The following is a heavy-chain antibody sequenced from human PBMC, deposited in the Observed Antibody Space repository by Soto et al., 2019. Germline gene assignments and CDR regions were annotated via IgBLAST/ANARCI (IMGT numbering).Heavy chain of an antibody. D-gene: IGHD3-10*01. CDR2: ISGGGDTT. J-gene: IGHJ4*02. Sequence: EVQLLESGGGLVQPGGSLRLSCAASGFTFNNYAMTWVRQAPGKGLEWVSAISGGGDTTSYADSVKGRFTVSRDGSKNTLYLQMSSLRAEETALYYCAKGRGGSGSLTPRVDFWGLGTLVTVSS. CDR1: GFTFNNYA. CDR3: AKGRGGSGSLTPRVDF. V-gene: IGHV3-23*01.